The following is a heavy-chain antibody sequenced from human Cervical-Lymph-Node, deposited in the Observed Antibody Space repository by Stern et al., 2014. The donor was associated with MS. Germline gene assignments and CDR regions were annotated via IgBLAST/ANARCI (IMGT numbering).Heavy chain of an antibody. D-gene: IGHD3-3*01. J-gene: IGHJ6*02. V-gene: IGHV5-51*01. Sequence: EVQLLESGAEVKKPGESLKISCKGSGYSFTSYWIGWVRQMPGKGLEWMGIIYPGDSDTRYSPSFQGQVTISADKSISTAYLQWSSLKASDTAMYYCARSGYYDFWSGYYTRYYYYYGMDVWGQGTTVTVSS. CDR1: GYSFTSYW. CDR3: ARSGYYDFWSGYYTRYYYYYGMDV. CDR2: IYPGDSDT.